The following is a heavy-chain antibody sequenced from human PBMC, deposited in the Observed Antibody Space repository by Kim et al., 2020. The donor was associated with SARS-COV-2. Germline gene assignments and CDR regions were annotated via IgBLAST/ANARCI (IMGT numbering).Heavy chain of an antibody. CDR2: TSGSGGST. D-gene: IGHD6-13*01. Sequence: GGSLRLSCAASGFTFSSYAMSWVRQAPGKGLEWVSATSGSGGSTYYADSVKGRFTISRDNSKNTLYLQMNSLRAEDTAVYYCARKGRYSSSWYDLYFGRGMDVWGQGTTVTVSS. V-gene: IGHV3-23*01. CDR1: GFTFSSYA. CDR3: ARKGRYSSSWYDLYFGRGMDV. J-gene: IGHJ6*02.